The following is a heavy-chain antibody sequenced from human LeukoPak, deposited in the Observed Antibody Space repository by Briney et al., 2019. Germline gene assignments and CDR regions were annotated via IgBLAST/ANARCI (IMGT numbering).Heavy chain of an antibody. CDR1: GYSPSVGYY. J-gene: IGHJ6*03. V-gene: IGHV4-38-2*01. CDR2: SYQVGST. Sequence: LESLSLTCALSGYSPSVGYYWGGTRQPPGKGRGGIGRSYQVGSTYYNPSLKSRVTISVDTSQNQFSLELSSVTAAETAVYYCARGIPAIIQLFENPYYYMDVWGKGTTVTVSS. D-gene: IGHD5-18*01. CDR3: ARGIPAIIQLFENPYYYMDV.